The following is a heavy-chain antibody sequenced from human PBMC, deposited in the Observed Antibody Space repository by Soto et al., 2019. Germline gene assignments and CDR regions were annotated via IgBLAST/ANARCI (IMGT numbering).Heavy chain of an antibody. J-gene: IGHJ5*02. D-gene: IGHD3-9*01. CDR2: IDPSDSYT. V-gene: IGHV5-10-1*01. CDR1: GYSFTSYW. Sequence: GESLKISCKGSGYSFTSYWISWVRQMPGKGLEWMGRIDPSDSYTNYSPSFQGNVTISADKSISTAYLQWSSLKASDTAMYYCATHPQDLRHYETLTRYYPGWFDPWGQGSLVTASS. CDR3: ATHPQDLRHYETLTRYYPGWFDP.